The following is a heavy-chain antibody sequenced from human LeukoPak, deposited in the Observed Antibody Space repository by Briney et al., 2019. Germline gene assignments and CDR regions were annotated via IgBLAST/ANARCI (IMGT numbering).Heavy chain of an antibody. J-gene: IGHJ5*02. CDR1: GYTFTGHY. Sequence: SVKVSCKASGYTFTGHYLHWVRQAPGQGLEWMGGIIPIFGTANYAQKFQGRVTITADKSTSTAYMELSSLRSEDTAVYYCAREARTTGWFDPWGQGTLVTVSS. CDR2: IIPIFGTA. V-gene: IGHV1-69*06. D-gene: IGHD1-1*01. CDR3: AREARTTGWFDP.